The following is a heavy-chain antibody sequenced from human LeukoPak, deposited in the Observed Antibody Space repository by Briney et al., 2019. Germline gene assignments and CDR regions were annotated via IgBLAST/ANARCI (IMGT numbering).Heavy chain of an antibody. Sequence: GGSLRLSCAASGFTFSSYGMHWVRQAPGKGLEWVAVIWYDGSNKYYADSVKGRFTISRDNSKNTLYLQMNSLRAEDTAVYYCARDRIQLWLEPFFDYWGQGTLVTVSS. CDR1: GFTFSSYG. D-gene: IGHD5-18*01. CDR3: ARDRIQLWLEPFFDY. V-gene: IGHV3-33*01. CDR2: IWYDGSNK. J-gene: IGHJ4*02.